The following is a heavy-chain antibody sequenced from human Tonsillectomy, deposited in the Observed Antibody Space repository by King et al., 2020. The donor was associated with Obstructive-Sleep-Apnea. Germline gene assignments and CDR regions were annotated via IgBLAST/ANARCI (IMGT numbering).Heavy chain of an antibody. CDR2: ISYDGINK. Sequence: VQLVESGGGVVQPGRSLRLSCAASGFTFSDYAMHWVRQAPGKGLEWVSVISYDGINKYYADSVEGRFTISRDNSKNTLYLQMNSLRAEDTAVYYCTRHRDLDHFCGASKYFDLCGRGTLVTVSS. CDR3: TRHRDLDHFCGASKYFDL. D-gene: IGHD2-21*01. J-gene: IGHJ2*01. V-gene: IGHV3-30*04. CDR1: GFTFSDYA.